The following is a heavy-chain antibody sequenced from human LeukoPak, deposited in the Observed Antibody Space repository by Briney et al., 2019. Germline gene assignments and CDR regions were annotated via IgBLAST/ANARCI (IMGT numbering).Heavy chain of an antibody. Sequence: SETLSLTCTVSGGSISSGGYYWSWIRQHPGKGLEWIGYIYYSGSTYYNPSLKSRVTRSVDTSKNQFSLKLSSVTAADTAVYYCARDGSVTTSGMDVWGQGTTVTVSS. J-gene: IGHJ6*02. D-gene: IGHD4-17*01. CDR3: ARDGSVTTSGMDV. CDR2: IYYSGST. CDR1: GGSISSGGYY. V-gene: IGHV4-31*03.